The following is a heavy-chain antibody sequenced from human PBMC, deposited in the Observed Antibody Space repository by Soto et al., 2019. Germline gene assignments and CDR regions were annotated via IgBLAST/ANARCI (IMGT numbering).Heavy chain of an antibody. CDR3: ARHGSNSGSYSEYFQH. CDR1: GGSISSSPHF. Sequence: PSETLSLTCTVSGGSISSSPHFWGWIRQPPGKGLEWIGSVDYSGKTYYNSSLKSRVTISVDTSKNQFSLKLSSVTAADTAVYYCARHGSNSGSYSEYFQHWGQGTLVTVS. CDR2: VDYSGKT. V-gene: IGHV4-39*01. J-gene: IGHJ1*01. D-gene: IGHD1-26*01.